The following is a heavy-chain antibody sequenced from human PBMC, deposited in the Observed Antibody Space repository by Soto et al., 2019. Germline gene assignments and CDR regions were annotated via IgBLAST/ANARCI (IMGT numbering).Heavy chain of an antibody. CDR3: GKDRPPRTSGYFFDY. V-gene: IGHV3-23*01. D-gene: IGHD1-1*01. J-gene: IGHJ4*02. CDR2: VSASGLNT. Sequence: EVQLLESGGKLVQPGGSLTLSCAASGFTFSTYAMAWVRQAPGKGLEWVSGVSASGLNTDYADPVKGRFYISRDNSKNTVSLQMNSLRAEHTALYYCGKDRPPRTSGYFFDYWGQGTQVSVPS. CDR1: GFTFSTYA.